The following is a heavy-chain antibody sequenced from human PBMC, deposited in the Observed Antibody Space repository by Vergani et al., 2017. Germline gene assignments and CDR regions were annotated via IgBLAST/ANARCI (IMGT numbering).Heavy chain of an antibody. D-gene: IGHD3-9*01. Sequence: QLQLQESGPGLVKPSETLSLTCTVSGGSISSSSYYWGWIRQPPGKGLEWIGSIYYSGSTYYNPSHKGRVTISVDTSKNQFSLKLSSVTAADTAVYYFARVTLYDNLTGYFDYWGQGTLVTVSS. J-gene: IGHJ4*02. CDR1: GGSISSSSYY. V-gene: IGHV4-39*07. CDR2: IYYSGST. CDR3: ARVTLYDNLTGYFDY.